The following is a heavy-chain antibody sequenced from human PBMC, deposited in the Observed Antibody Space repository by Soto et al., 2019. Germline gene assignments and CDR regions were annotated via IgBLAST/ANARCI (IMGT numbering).Heavy chain of an antibody. CDR1: GFTFGDYA. J-gene: IGHJ6*02. Sequence: EVQLVESGGGLVQPGRSLRLSCTASGFTFGDYAMSWFRQAPGKGLEWVGFIRSKAYGGTTEYAASVKGRFTISRDDSKSIAYLEMNSLQTEDTAVYYCTNELDCSSTSCYPYYYYYRMDVWGQGTTVTVSS. V-gene: IGHV3-49*03. CDR3: TNELDCSSTSCYPYYYYYRMDV. D-gene: IGHD2-2*01. CDR2: IRSKAYGGTT.